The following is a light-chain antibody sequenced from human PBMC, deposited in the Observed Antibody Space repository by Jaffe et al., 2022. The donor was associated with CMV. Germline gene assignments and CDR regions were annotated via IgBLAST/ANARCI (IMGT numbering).Light chain of an antibody. CDR3: QQSNNWPGT. Sequence: DIVMTQSPATLSVSPGERATLSCRASQSITTALAWYQQKPGQAPRLLIYDAITRATGIPARFSGSGSGTEFTLTISSLQSEDFAVYYCQQSNNWPGTFGQGTRVEIK. J-gene: IGKJ1*01. V-gene: IGKV3-15*01. CDR2: DAI. CDR1: QSITTA.